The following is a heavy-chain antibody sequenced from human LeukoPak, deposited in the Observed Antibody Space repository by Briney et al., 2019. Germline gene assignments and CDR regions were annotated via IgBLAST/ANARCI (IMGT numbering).Heavy chain of an antibody. V-gene: IGHV3-23*01. CDR2: ISASGGNT. Sequence: GGSLRLSCSASGFTFSSYAMAWVRQAPGKGLGWVSAISASGGNTYYADSVKGRFTISRDNSKNTLYLQMNSLRGEDTAVYYCANWVEGARPSLDFWGQGALVTVSS. CDR3: ANWVEGARPSLDF. D-gene: IGHD6-6*01. J-gene: IGHJ4*02. CDR1: GFTFSSYA.